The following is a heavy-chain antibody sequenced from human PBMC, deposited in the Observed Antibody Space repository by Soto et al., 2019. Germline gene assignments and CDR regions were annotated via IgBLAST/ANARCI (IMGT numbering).Heavy chain of an antibody. D-gene: IGHD6-13*01. CDR2: IYYSGST. CDR3: AREAWIAAAGSDYYSYGMDV. J-gene: IGHJ6*02. CDR1: GGSISSGGYY. V-gene: IGHV4-31*03. Sequence: QVQLQESGPGLVKPSQTLSLTCTVSGGSISSGGYYWSWIRQHPGKGLEWIGYIYYSGSTYYHPSHSSRFTISVATSTIQFSRKRSSVTAADTAVYYWAREAWIAAAGSDYYSYGMDVWGQGTTVTVSS.